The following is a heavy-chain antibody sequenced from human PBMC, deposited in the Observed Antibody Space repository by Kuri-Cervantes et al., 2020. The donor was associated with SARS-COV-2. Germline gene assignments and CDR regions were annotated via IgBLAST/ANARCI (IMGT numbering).Heavy chain of an antibody. CDR3: ARATLVRYFDC. D-gene: IGHD2-2*01. J-gene: IGHJ4*03. Sequence: SETLSLTCTVSGGSITRDYLWGWIRQPPGKGLEWIGNSFYSGSTFYNPSLKSRVTISVDTSKNPFSLELSSVTAADTAVYYCARATLVRYFDCLSQGTTVTVSS. CDR2: SFYSGST. CDR1: GGSITRDYL. V-gene: IGHV4-39*01.